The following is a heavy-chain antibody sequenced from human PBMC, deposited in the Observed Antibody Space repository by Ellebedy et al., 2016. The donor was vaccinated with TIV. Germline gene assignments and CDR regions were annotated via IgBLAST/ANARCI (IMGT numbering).Heavy chain of an antibody. CDR2: IYYSGST. D-gene: IGHD2-15*01. V-gene: IGHV4-31*03. J-gene: IGHJ4*02. CDR1: GGSISSGGYY. CDR3: ARVVVVADYFDY. Sequence: SETLSLXXTVSGGSISSGGYYWSWIRQHPGKGLEWIGYIYYSGSTYYNPSLKSRVTISVDTSKNQFSLKLSSVTAADTAVYYCARVVVVADYFDYWGQGTLVTVSS.